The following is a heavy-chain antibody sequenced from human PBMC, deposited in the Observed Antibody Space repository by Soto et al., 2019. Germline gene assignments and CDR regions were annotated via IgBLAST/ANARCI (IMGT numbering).Heavy chain of an antibody. Sequence: PGGSLRLSCAASGFTLNSFFMHWVRQVPGKGLMWVSRINNDGSSTSYADSVKGRFTISRDNAKNTLYLQMNSLRAEDTAVYYCASQYGGYGWFDTWGQGTPVTVSS. D-gene: IGHD5-12*01. CDR1: GFTLNSFF. CDR2: INNDGSST. J-gene: IGHJ5*02. CDR3: ASQYGGYGWFDT. V-gene: IGHV3-74*01.